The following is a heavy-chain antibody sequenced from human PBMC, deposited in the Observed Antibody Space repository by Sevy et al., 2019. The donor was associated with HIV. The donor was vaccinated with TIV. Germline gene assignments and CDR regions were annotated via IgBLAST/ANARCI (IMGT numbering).Heavy chain of an antibody. V-gene: IGHV3-48*01. Sequence: GGSLRLSCAASGLTFSSYSMNWVRQAPGKGLEWVSYISSSSSTIYYADSVKGQFTISRDNAKNSLYLQMNSLRAEDTAVYDCAREIVVRDYFDSWGQGTLVTVSS. CDR3: AREIVVRDYFDS. CDR1: GLTFSSYS. CDR2: ISSSSSTI. D-gene: IGHD3-22*01. J-gene: IGHJ4*02.